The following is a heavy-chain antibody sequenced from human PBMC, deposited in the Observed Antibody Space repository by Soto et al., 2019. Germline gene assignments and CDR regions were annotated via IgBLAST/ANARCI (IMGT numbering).Heavy chain of an antibody. V-gene: IGHV5-51*01. CDR2: IYPGDSDS. CDR3: ARQGVTAMAPSANGMDV. CDR1: GYSFTSYG. D-gene: IGHD5-18*01. Sequence: PGESLKISCKGSGYSFTSYGIGWVRQMPGKGLEWMGIIYPGDSDSTYSPSFQGQVTMSVDKSSNTAYLQWSSLKASDTAMYYCARQGVTAMAPSANGMDVWGQGTTVTVSS. J-gene: IGHJ6*02.